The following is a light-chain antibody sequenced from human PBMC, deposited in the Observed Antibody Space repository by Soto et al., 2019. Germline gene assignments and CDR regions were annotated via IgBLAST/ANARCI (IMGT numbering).Light chain of an antibody. CDR2: EGT. CDR1: GDNIGSYDI. Sequence: QLVLTQPASLSGSPGQSITLSCTGTGDNIGSYDIVSWYQHLPGEAPKLIIYEGTKRPSGISNRFSGSKAGYTASLSISGLQADDAADYFCCSYADRSTWVFGGGTKLTVL. J-gene: IGLJ3*02. CDR3: CSYADRSTWV. V-gene: IGLV2-23*01.